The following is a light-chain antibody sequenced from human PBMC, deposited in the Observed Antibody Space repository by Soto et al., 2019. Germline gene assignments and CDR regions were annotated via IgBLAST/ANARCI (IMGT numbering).Light chain of an antibody. CDR3: QISKSSPWT. CDR1: QSVIGNY. V-gene: IGKV3-20*01. Sequence: EIVLTQSPGIMSLSPGERATLSCRASQSVIGNYLAWYQQKPGQAPRLLFYGASTRAAGSPGRFSGSGSGTDFPLTISRLEHEDCALYSCQISKSSPWTFGQGNKLEV. J-gene: IGKJ1*01. CDR2: GAS.